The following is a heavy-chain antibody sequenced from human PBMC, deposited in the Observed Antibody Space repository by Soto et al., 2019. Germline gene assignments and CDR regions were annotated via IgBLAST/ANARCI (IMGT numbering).Heavy chain of an antibody. CDR3: ARDPADCSSTSCYINWFDP. CDR2: ISSSSSTI. D-gene: IGHD2-2*01. J-gene: IGHJ5*01. V-gene: IGHV3-48*01. Sequence: GVSLRLSFEASGFTFSSYSMNWVRQAPGKGLEWVSYISSSSSTIYYADSVKGRFTISRDNAKNSLYLQMNSLRAEDTAVYYCARDPADCSSTSCYINWFDPWGQGTLVTVSS. CDR1: GFTFSSYS.